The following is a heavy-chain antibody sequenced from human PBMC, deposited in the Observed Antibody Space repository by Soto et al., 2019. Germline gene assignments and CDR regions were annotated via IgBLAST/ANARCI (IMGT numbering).Heavy chain of an antibody. J-gene: IGHJ5*02. Sequence: ASVKVSCKASGYTFTSYDINWVRQATGQGLEWMGWMNPNSGNTGYAQKFQGRVTMTRNTSISTAYMELSSLRSEDTAVYYCARLYDSSGYYALGWFDPWGQGTLVTVSS. D-gene: IGHD3-22*01. CDR1: GYTFTSYD. CDR3: ARLYDSSGYYALGWFDP. V-gene: IGHV1-8*01. CDR2: MNPNSGNT.